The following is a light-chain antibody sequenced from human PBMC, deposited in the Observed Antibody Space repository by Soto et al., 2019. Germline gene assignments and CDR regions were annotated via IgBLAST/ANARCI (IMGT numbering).Light chain of an antibody. V-gene: IGLV2-14*01. J-gene: IGLJ2*01. CDR3: GSRQL. CDR1: GSDVGAYNY. Sequence: QSALAQPASVSGSPGQSITISCTGAGSDVGAYNYVSWYQQHPGKAPRLIIYDVTNRPSGVSNRFSGSKSDNAASLTISGLQPEDEAVYFCGSRQLFGGGTKLTVL. CDR2: DVT.